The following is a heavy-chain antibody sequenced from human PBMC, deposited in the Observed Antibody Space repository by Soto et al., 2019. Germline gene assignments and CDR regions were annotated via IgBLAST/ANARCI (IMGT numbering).Heavy chain of an antibody. D-gene: IGHD3-16*01. Sequence: QVHLQESGPGLVKPSETLSLTCVVSGGSINSHYWSWIRQPPGKGLEWIGYIHYTGSTKYNPSLNSRVTISLDTSKSLFSLRLSSVTPADTAVYYCVRTLRGGDWGQGTLVTISS. J-gene: IGHJ4*02. CDR2: IHYTGST. CDR3: VRTLRGGD. V-gene: IGHV4-59*11. CDR1: GGSINSHY.